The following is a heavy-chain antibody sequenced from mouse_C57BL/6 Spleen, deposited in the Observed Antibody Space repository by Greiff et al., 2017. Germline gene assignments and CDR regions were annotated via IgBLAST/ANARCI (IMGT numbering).Heavy chain of an antibody. CDR2: IYPGSGST. D-gene: IGHD3-2*02. J-gene: IGHJ2*01. Sequence: QVQLQQPGAELVKPGASVKMSCKASGYTFTSYWITWVKQRPGQGLEWIGDIYPGSGSTNYNEKFKSKATLTVDTSSSTAYMQLSSLTSEDSAVYYCARLGRTEQLRGFDYWGQGTTRTVSS. CDR1: GYTFTSYW. V-gene: IGHV1-55*01. CDR3: ARLGRTEQLRGFDY.